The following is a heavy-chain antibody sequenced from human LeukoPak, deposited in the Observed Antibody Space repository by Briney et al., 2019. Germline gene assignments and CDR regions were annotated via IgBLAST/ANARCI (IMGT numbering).Heavy chain of an antibody. CDR2: IYYSGTT. V-gene: IGHV4-59*01. CDR3: ARGGRYFDWLVYFDY. Sequence: PSETLSLTCTVSNCSISTYYWSWIRQPPGKGLEWIGYIYYSGTTNRNPSLKSRVTMSLDTSKNQFSLKLSSVTAADTAVYYCARGGRYFDWLVYFDYWGQGTLVTVSS. CDR1: NCSISTYY. J-gene: IGHJ4*02. D-gene: IGHD3-9*01.